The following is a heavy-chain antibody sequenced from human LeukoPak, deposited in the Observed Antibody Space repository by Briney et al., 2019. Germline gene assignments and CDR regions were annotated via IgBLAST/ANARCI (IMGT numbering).Heavy chain of an antibody. V-gene: IGHV1-8*03. CDR2: MNPNSGNT. J-gene: IGHJ4*02. Sequence: ASVKVSCKASGYTFTSYDINWVRQASGQGLEWMGWMNPNSGNTGYAQKFQGRVTITRNTSISTAYMELSSLRSEDTAVYYCARGPYYDFWSGYHKGDYFDYWGQGTLVTVSS. D-gene: IGHD3-3*01. CDR3: ARGPYYDFWSGYHKGDYFDY. CDR1: GYTFTSYD.